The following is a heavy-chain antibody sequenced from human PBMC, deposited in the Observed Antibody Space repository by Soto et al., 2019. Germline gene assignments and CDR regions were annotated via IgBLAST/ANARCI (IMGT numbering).Heavy chain of an antibody. J-gene: IGHJ5*01. Sequence: SETLSLTCSVSGDSISTVDYFWAWIRQPPGQALEYIGYIYKSTTTYYNPSFESRVAISLGTSKSQFSLNVTSVTAADTAVYFCARGRYCLTGRCFPNWFDSWGQGTLVTVSS. V-gene: IGHV4-30-4*01. CDR3: ARGRYCLTGRCFPNWFDS. CDR1: GDSISTVDYF. D-gene: IGHD2-15*01. CDR2: IYKSTTT.